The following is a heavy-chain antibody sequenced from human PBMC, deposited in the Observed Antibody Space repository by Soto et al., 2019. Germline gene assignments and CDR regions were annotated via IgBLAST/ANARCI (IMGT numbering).Heavy chain of an antibody. J-gene: IGHJ4*02. CDR3: ARDGGTYFDY. D-gene: IGHD3-16*01. V-gene: IGHV3-74*01. CDR1: GFTFSTYW. Sequence: GGSLRLSCAASGFTFSTYWMHWVRQAPGKGLVWVSRLDNDGTNARYADSVKGRFTVSRDNGKNTVYLQMDSLRAEDTAVYYCARDGGTYFDYWGQGTLVTVSS. CDR2: LDNDGTNA.